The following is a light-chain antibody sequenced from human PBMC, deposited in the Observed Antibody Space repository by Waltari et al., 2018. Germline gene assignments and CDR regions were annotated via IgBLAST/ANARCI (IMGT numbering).Light chain of an antibody. CDR1: QGVSASY. CDR3: QHYAYSRRYT. J-gene: IGKJ2*01. V-gene: IGKV3-20*01. CDR2: GTS. Sequence: VLTQSPGTLSLSPGEKATLSCRASQGVSASYLAWYQHKPGQAPRLLMYGTSDRASGTPDRLSGSGSGTDFTLTITRLEPEDSAVYYCQHYAYSRRYTLGQGTKRE.